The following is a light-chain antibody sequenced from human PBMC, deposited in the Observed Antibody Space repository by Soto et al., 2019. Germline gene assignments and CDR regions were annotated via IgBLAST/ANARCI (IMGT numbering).Light chain of an antibody. J-gene: IGKJ1*01. CDR1: QSVATN. CDR3: QQYNNWPWT. CDR2: GAS. V-gene: IGKV3-15*01. Sequence: EIVMTQSPATLSLSPGESATLSCRASQSVATNLAWYQQKPGQPPRLLIYGASTRATGIPARFSGSGSGTDFTLTISSLQSVDFAVYSCQQYNNWPWTFGQGTKVDIK.